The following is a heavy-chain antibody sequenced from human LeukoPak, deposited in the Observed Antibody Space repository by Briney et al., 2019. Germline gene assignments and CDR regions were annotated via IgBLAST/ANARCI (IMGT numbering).Heavy chain of an antibody. Sequence: SVKVSCKASGGTFSSYAISWVRQAPGQGLEWMGRIIPILGIANYAQKFQGRVTITADKSTSTAYMELSSLRSEDTAVYYCARVGATRKNDYWGQGTLVTVSS. CDR3: ARVGATRKNDY. CDR2: IIPILGIA. J-gene: IGHJ4*02. CDR1: GGTFSSYA. V-gene: IGHV1-69*04. D-gene: IGHD1-26*01.